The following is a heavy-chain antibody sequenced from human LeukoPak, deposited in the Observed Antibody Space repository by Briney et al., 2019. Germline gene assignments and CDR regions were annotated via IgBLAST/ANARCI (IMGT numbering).Heavy chain of an antibody. CDR2: ISSSGSTI. CDR3: ARNSDYYDYSPQSV. Sequence: PGGSLRLSCAASGFTFSDYYMSWIRQAPGKGLEWVSYISSSGSTIYYADSVKGRFLISRDNSKNMLFLQMNSLIIEDTAVYYCARNSDYYDYSPQSVWGQGTLVTVSS. D-gene: IGHD3-22*01. CDR1: GFTFSDYY. J-gene: IGHJ4*02. V-gene: IGHV3-11*04.